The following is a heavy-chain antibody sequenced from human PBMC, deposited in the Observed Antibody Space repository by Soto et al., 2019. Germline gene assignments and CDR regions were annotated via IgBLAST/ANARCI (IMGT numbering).Heavy chain of an antibody. CDR1: GFTFSSYG. J-gene: IGHJ6*02. CDR2: ISYDGSNK. V-gene: IGHV3-30*18. D-gene: IGHD2-2*01. Sequence: PGGSLRLSCAASGFTFSSYGMHWVRQAPGKGLEWVAVISYDGSNKYYADSVKGRFTISRDNSKNTLYLQMNSLRAEDTAVYYCAKDERDCSSTSCYRYYYYGMDVWGQGTTVTVSS. CDR3: AKDERDCSSTSCYRYYYYGMDV.